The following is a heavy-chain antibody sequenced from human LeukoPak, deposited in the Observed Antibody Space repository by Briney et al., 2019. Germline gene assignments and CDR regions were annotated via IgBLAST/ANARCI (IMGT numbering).Heavy chain of an antibody. D-gene: IGHD6-6*01. CDR3: AKAGSSILDYYYYMDV. V-gene: IGHV3-23*01. CDR1: GFTFSSYA. CDR2: ISGSGGST. J-gene: IGHJ6*03. Sequence: GGSLRLSCAASGFTFSSYAMSWVRQAPGKGLEWVSAISGSGGSTYYADSVKGRFTISRDNSKNTLYLQMNSLRSEDTAVYYCAKAGSSILDYYYYMDVWGKGTTVTVSS.